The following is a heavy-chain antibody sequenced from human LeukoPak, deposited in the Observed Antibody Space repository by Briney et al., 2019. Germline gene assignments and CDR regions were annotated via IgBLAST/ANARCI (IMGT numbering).Heavy chain of an antibody. V-gene: IGHV3-11*04. J-gene: IGHJ4*02. D-gene: IGHD2-8*01. Sequence: GGSLRLSCTASGFTFSDYYMTWIRQAPGKGLEWLSHISSTASSISYANSVKGRFTISRDNAKDSLYLEMNSLRVEDTAVYYCARSGILYALDNWGQGTLVTASS. CDR1: GFTFSDYY. CDR2: ISSTASSI. CDR3: ARSGILYALDN.